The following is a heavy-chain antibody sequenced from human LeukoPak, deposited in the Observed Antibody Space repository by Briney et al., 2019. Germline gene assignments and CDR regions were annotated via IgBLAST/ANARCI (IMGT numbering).Heavy chain of an antibody. CDR1: GGSFSGYY. CDR2: IYYSGST. CDR3: ARQNLGADAFDI. D-gene: IGHD1-26*01. J-gene: IGHJ3*02. V-gene: IGHV4-34*01. Sequence: SETLSLTCAVYGGSFSGYYWSWIRQPPGKGLEWIGSIYYSGSTYYNPSLKSRVTISVDTSKNQFSLKPSSVTAADTAVYYCARQNLGADAFDIWGQGTMVTVSS.